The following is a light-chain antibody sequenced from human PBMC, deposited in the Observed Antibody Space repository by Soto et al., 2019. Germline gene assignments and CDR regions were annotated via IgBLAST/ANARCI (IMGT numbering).Light chain of an antibody. CDR2: GGS. CDR3: QQYYDWPTIT. CDR1: ENIRTA. J-gene: IGKJ5*01. Sequence: EIVMTQSPATLSVPPGDRVTLSCRASENIRTALAWYQQKPGQAPSLLIYGGSIRAADIPARFSGSGSGTEFTLTISPLQSEDFAVYYCQQYYDWPTITFGQGTRLEIK. V-gene: IGKV3-15*01.